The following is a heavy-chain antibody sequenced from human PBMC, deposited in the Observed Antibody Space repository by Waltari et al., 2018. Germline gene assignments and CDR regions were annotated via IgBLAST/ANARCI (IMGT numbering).Heavy chain of an antibody. Sequence: EVQLVESGGGLVQPGGSLRLSCAASGFTFSSYWMHCVRQAPGKGLEWVANIKQDGSDKNYMDSVKGRFTISRDNARNSLFLQMNSLGVEDTAVYYCARPRADYWGQGTLVTVSS. CDR1: GFTFSSYW. CDR2: IKQDGSDK. J-gene: IGHJ4*02. V-gene: IGHV3-7*01. CDR3: ARPRADY.